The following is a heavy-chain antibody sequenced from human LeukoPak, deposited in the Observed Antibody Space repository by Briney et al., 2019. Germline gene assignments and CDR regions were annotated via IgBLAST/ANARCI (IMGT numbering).Heavy chain of an antibody. V-gene: IGHV4-34*01. J-gene: IGHJ4*02. D-gene: IGHD3-10*01. CDR2: INHSGST. CDR1: GGSFSGYY. CDR3: ARHTEWLVRGVMMSYFDY. Sequence: KPSETLSLTCAVYGGSFSGYYWSWIRQPPGKGLEWIGEINHSGSTNYNPSLKSRVTISVDTSKNQFSLKLSSVTAADTAVYYCARHTEWLVRGVMMSYFDYWGQGTLVTVSS.